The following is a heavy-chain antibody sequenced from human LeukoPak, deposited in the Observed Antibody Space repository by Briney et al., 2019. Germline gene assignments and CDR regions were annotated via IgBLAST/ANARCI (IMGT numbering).Heavy chain of an antibody. CDR2: INPNSGGT. D-gene: IGHD3-22*01. CDR3: ARAVDYYDSSGYYYVYFDY. CDR1: GYTFTRYY. Sequence: GASVKVSCKASGYTFTRYYMHWVRQAPGQGLEWMGWINPNSGGTNYAQKFQGRVTMTRDTSISTAYMELSRLRSDDTAVYYCARAVDYYDSSGYYYVYFDYWGQGTLVTVSS. V-gene: IGHV1-2*02. J-gene: IGHJ4*02.